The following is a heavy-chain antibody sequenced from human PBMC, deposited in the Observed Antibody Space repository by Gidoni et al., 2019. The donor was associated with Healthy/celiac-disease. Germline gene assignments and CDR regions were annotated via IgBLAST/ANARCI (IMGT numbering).Heavy chain of an antibody. D-gene: IGHD3-3*01. CDR2: INTNTGNP. CDR1: GYTFTSYA. V-gene: IGHV7-4-1*02. CDR3: ARDHRTYYDFWSGYYTSGWGMDV. J-gene: IGHJ6*02. Sequence: QVQLVQSGSELKKPGASVKVSCKASGYTFTSYAVNWVRQAPGQGLEWMGWINTNTGNPTYAQGFTGRFVFSLDTSVSTAYLQISSLKAEDTAVYYCARDHRTYYDFWSGYYTSGWGMDVWGQGTTVTVSS.